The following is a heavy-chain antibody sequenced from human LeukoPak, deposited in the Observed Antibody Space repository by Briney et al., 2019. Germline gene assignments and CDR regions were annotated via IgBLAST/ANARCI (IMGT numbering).Heavy chain of an antibody. J-gene: IGHJ4*02. Sequence: SETLSLTCAVSGGSISSSNWWSWVRQPPGKGLEWIGEIYHSGSTNYNPSLESRVTISADKSKNQFSLKLSSVTAADTAVYYCARSIYSGSTIYFDYWGQGTLVTVSS. V-gene: IGHV4-4*02. CDR3: ARSIYSGSTIYFDY. CDR2: IYHSGST. D-gene: IGHD3-10*01. CDR1: GGSISSSNW.